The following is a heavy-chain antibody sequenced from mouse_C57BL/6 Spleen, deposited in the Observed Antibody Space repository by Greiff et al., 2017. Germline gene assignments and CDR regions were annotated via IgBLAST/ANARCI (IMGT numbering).Heavy chain of an antibody. V-gene: IGHV1-15*01. J-gene: IGHJ4*01. D-gene: IGHD2-3*01. CDR1: GYTFTDYE. CDR3: TRKGYDGYPNDY. CDR2: IDPETGGT. Sequence: QVQLQQSGAELVRPGASVTLSCKASGYTFTDYEMHWVKQTPVHGLEWIGAIDPETGGTAYNQKFKGKAILTADKSSSTAYMELRSLTSEDSAVYYCTRKGYDGYPNDYGGQGTSVTVSS.